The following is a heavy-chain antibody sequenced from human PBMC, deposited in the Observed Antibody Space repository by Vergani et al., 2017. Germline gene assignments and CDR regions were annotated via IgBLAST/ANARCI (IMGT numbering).Heavy chain of an antibody. V-gene: IGHV3-74*01. D-gene: IGHD3-10*01. CDR2: INSDGSST. CDR1: GFTFSSYW. CDR3: ASEGVLWFGELYAFDI. J-gene: IGHJ3*02. Sequence: EVQLVESGGGLVQPGGSLRLSCAASGFTFSSYWMHWVRQAPGKGLVWVSRINSDGSSTSYADSVKGRFTISRDNAKNTLYLQMNSLRAEDTAVYYCASEGVLWFGELYAFDIWGQGTMVTVSS.